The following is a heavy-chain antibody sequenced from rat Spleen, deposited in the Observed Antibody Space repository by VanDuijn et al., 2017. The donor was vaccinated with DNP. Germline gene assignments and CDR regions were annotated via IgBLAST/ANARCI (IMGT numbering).Heavy chain of an antibody. CDR1: GFNFNDYW. J-gene: IGHJ2*01. V-gene: IGHV4-2*01. D-gene: IGHD4-3*01. CDR3: VREKFGVDY. CDR2: IDKDSSPK. Sequence: EVKLVESGGGLVQPGRSLKLSCVASGFNFNDYWMGWVRQAPGKGLEWIGEIDKDSSPKKYNPDLKDKLTISKDNAQNTLYLQMSKLGTEDTAIYYCVREKFGVDYWGQGVMVTVSS.